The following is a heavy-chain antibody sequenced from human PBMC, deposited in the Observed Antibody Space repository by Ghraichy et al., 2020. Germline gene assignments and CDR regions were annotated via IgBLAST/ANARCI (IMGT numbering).Heavy chain of an antibody. CDR1: GFTFSSYS. CDR3: ARVICSSTSCYRGGYYGMDV. V-gene: IGHV3-48*02. J-gene: IGHJ6*02. D-gene: IGHD2-2*02. Sequence: LSLTCAASGFTFSSYSMNWVRQAPGKGLEWVSYISSSSSTIYYADSVKGQFTISRDNAKNSLYLQMNSLRDEDTAVYYCARVICSSTSCYRGGYYGMDVWGQGTTVTVSS. CDR2: ISSSSSTI.